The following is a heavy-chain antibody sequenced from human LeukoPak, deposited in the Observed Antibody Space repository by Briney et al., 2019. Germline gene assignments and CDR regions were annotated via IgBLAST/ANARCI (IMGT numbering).Heavy chain of an antibody. D-gene: IGHD1-26*01. V-gene: IGHV4-59*01. J-gene: IGHJ4*02. CDR3: ARNRVVGAPSFDY. CDR1: GGSISSYY. CDR2: IYYSGST. Sequence: SETLSLTCTVSGGSISSYYWTWIRQPPGKGLEWLGYIYYSGSTNYNPSLKSRVTISLDTSKNQFSLRLTSVTAADTAVYYCARNRVVGAPSFDYWGQGTLVTVFS.